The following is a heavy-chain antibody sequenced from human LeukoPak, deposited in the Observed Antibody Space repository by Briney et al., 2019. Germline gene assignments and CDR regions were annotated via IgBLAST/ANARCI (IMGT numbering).Heavy chain of an antibody. CDR1: GYTFTGYY. D-gene: IGHD4-17*01. J-gene: IGHJ4*02. CDR2: INPNSGGT. CDR3: ARTTVTPGDY. Sequence: ASVKVSCKASGYTFTGYYMHWVRQAPGQGLEWMGWINPNSGGTNYAQKFQGRVTMTTDTSTSTAYMELRSLRSDDTAVYYCARTTVTPGDYWGQGTLVTVSS. V-gene: IGHV1-2*02.